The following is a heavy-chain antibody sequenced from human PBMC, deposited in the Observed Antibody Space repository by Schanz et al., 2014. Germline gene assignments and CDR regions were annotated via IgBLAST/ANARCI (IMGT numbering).Heavy chain of an antibody. V-gene: IGHV3-23*04. CDR1: GFTFSIYG. CDR3: AKDMEGYCYTMTCPIPAFDI. D-gene: IGHD2-15*01. CDR2: MIGSGSSV. Sequence: EVQLVESGGGLVQPGGSLRLSCAASGFTFSIYGMSWVRQAPGKGLEWVSRMIGSGSSVFYADSVKGRFTISRDNAKNSLYLQMNSLRAEDTALYYCAKDMEGYCYTMTCPIPAFDIWGQGTMVTVSS. J-gene: IGHJ3*02.